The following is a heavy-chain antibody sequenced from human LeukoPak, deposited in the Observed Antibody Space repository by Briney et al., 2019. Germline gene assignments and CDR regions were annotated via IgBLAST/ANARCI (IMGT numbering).Heavy chain of an antibody. CDR1: GGSFSGYY. CDR2: INHSGST. D-gene: IGHD2-2*02. J-gene: IGHJ4*02. CDR3: ARGGCSSTSCYSLSYYFDY. V-gene: IGHV4-34*01. Sequence: SETLSLTCAVYGGSFSGYYWSWIRQPPGKGLEWIGEINHSGSTNYNPSLKSRVTISVDTSKNQFSLKLSSVTAADTAVYYCARGGCSSTSCYSLSYYFDYWGQGTLVTLSS.